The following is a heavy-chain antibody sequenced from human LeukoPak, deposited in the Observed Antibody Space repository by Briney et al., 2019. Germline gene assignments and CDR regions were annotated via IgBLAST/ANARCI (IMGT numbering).Heavy chain of an antibody. CDR3: ASRGYFIAQDAFDI. V-gene: IGHV3-7*01. CDR1: GFTFSSYW. CDR2: IKQDGSEK. Sequence: GGSLRLSCAASGFTFSSYWMSWVRQAPGKGLEWVANIKQDGSEKYYVDSVKGRFTISRDNAKNSLYLQMNSLRAEDTAVYYCASRGYFIAQDAFDIWGQGTMVTVSS. D-gene: IGHD3-22*01. J-gene: IGHJ3*02.